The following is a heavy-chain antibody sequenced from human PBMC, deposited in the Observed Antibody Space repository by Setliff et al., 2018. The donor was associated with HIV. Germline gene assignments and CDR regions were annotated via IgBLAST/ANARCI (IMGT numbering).Heavy chain of an antibody. CDR3: ASAPFLQFFRGSPYYFDY. Sequence: GASVKVSCKASGYTFTSYAMNWVRQAPGQGLEWLGWINTKTGNPTYVQGFPGQFVFSLDTSVSTAYLEISSLKAEDTAVYYCASAPFLQFFRGSPYYFDYWGQGSLVTVSS. J-gene: IGHJ4*02. CDR2: INTKTGNP. V-gene: IGHV7-4-1*02. CDR1: GYTFTSYA. D-gene: IGHD3-10*01.